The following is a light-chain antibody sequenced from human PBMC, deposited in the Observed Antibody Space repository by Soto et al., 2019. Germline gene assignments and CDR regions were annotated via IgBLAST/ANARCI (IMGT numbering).Light chain of an antibody. J-gene: IGLJ3*02. CDR1: SGHRSYA. CDR3: ETWDSNIGV. Sequence: QPVLTQSPSASASLGASVKLTCTLSSGHRSYAIAWHQQQPEKGPRYLMKVNSDGTHIKGDGIPDRFSGSSSGAERYLTIFSLQSEDEADYYCETWDSNIGVFGEGTQLTVL. V-gene: IGLV4-69*02. CDR2: VNSDGTH.